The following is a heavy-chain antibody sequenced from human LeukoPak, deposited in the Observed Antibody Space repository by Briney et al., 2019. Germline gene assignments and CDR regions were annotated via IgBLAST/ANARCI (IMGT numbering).Heavy chain of an antibody. J-gene: IGHJ4*02. D-gene: IGHD7-27*01. V-gene: IGHV3-48*01. CDR1: GFTFSTYS. Sequence: GGSLRLSCAASGFTFSTYSVNWVRQAPGKGLEWVSYISSSSSTIYYADSVKGRFIISRDNARNSLYLQMNSLRAEDTAVYYCARGATGDRLGYWGQGTLVTVSS. CDR3: ARGATGDRLGY. CDR2: ISSSSSTI.